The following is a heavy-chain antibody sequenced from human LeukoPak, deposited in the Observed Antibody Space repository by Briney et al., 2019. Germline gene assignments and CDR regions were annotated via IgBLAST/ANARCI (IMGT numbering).Heavy chain of an antibody. CDR3: ATSLTYGRRRVGENY. D-gene: IGHD3-10*01. CDR1: GYTLTELS. V-gene: IGHV1-24*01. CDR2: FDPEDGET. Sequence: ASVKVSCKVSGYTLTELSMHWVRQAPGKGLEWMGGFDPEDGETIYAQKFQGRVTMTEDTSTDTAYMELSSLRSEDTAVYYCATSLTYGRRRVGENYWGQGTLVTVSS. J-gene: IGHJ4*02.